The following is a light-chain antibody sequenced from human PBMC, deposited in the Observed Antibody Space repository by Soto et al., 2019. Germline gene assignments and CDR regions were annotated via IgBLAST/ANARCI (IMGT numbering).Light chain of an antibody. CDR2: AAS. V-gene: IGKV1-39*01. CDR1: QTISSY. J-gene: IGKJ2*01. CDR3: QQSYSTLGT. Sequence: QMTQSPSSLSASVGDRVTITCRASQTISSYLNWYQQKPGKAPKLLIYAASSLQSGVPSRFSGSGSGTDFTLTISSLQPEDFAAYFCQQSYSTLGTFGQGTKLEIK.